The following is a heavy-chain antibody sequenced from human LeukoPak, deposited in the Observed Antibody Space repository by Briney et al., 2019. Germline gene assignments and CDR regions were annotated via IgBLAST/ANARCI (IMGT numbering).Heavy chain of an antibody. CDR2: MYTSGST. Sequence: SETLSLTCTVSGGSISSYYWTWIRQSAGKGLEWIGRMYTSGSTKYSPSFESRVTMSGDASKNQFSLRLNSVTATDTAIYYCARIYSRGWSLDYWGPGTLVTVSS. D-gene: IGHD6-19*01. J-gene: IGHJ4*02. CDR3: ARIYSRGWSLDY. CDR1: GGSISSYY. V-gene: IGHV4-4*07.